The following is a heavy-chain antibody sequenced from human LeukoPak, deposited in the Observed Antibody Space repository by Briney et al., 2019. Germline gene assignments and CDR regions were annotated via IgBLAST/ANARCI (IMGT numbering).Heavy chain of an antibody. J-gene: IGHJ3*02. D-gene: IGHD2-15*01. CDR1: GFTFSSYA. Sequence: GGSLRLSCAASGFTFSSYAMSWVRQAPGKGLEWVSAISGSGGSTYYADSVKGRFTISRDNSKNTLYLQMNSLRAEDTAVYYCAKAGSVVVAAIDAFDIWGQGTMVTVSS. CDR3: AKAGSVVVAAIDAFDI. V-gene: IGHV3-23*01. CDR2: ISGSGGST.